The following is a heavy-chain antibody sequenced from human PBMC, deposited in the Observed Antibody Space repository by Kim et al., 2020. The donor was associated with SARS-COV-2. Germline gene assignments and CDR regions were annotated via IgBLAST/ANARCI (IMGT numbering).Heavy chain of an antibody. J-gene: IGHJ4*02. CDR2: IKSKTDGGTT. Sequence: GGSLRLSCAASGFTFSNAWMSWVRQAPGKGLEWVGRIKSKTDGGTTDYAAPVKGRFTISRDDSKNTLYLQMNSLKTEDTAVYYCTTDLQDFWSGYTYYFDYWGQGTLVTVSS. D-gene: IGHD3-3*01. CDR1: GFTFSNAW. CDR3: TTDLQDFWSGYTYYFDY. V-gene: IGHV3-15*01.